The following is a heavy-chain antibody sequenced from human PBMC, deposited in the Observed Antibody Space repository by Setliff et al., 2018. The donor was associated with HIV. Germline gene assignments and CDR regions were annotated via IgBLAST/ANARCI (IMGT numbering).Heavy chain of an antibody. D-gene: IGHD3-10*01. CDR2: IFDSGTT. CDR1: GGSITSYY. Sequence: SLTCTVSGGSITSYYWNWIRQSPGKGLEWIGYIFDSGTTKYNPSVTSRVTISVDASKSQFFLQLISVTAADTAVYYCARQGGYNSPLMVWGQGKLVTVSS. CDR3: ARQGGYNSPLMV. V-gene: IGHV4-59*08. J-gene: IGHJ4*02.